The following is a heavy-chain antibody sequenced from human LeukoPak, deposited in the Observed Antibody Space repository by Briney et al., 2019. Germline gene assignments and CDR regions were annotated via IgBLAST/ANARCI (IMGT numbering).Heavy chain of an antibody. Sequence: GGSLRLSCAAFRFTFSTYWMTWVRQAPGKGLEWVANIKQDGSERYYVDSVKGRFTISRDNSKNTLYLQMNSLRAEDTAVYYCAKLRWWSAFDIWGQGTMVTVSS. CDR3: AKLRWWSAFDI. D-gene: IGHD2-21*01. V-gene: IGHV3-7*03. CDR2: IKQDGSER. J-gene: IGHJ3*02. CDR1: RFTFSTYW.